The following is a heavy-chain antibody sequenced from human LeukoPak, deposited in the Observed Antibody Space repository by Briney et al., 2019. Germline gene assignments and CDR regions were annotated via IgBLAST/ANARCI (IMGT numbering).Heavy chain of an antibody. Sequence: SETLSLTCTVSGSSISSSSYYWGWIRQPPGKGLEWIGSIYYSGSTYYNPSLKSRVTIPVDTSKNQFSLKLSSVTAADTAVYYCARASSWFDPWGQGTLVTVSS. CDR3: ARASSWFDP. J-gene: IGHJ5*02. V-gene: IGHV4-39*07. CDR1: GSSISSSSYY. CDR2: IYYSGST.